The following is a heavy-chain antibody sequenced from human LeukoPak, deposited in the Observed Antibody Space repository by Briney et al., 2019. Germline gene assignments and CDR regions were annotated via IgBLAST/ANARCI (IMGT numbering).Heavy chain of an antibody. CDR3: ARDGYSSSSQLDY. D-gene: IGHD6-6*01. V-gene: IGHV4-39*07. Sequence: SGTLSFTCTVPGGSISSSSYYWGWIRQPPGKGLEWIGNIYYSGSTDYNPSLKSRVTMSVDMSKNQFSLKLSSVTAADTAVYYCARDGYSSSSQLDYWGQGTLVTVSS. CDR1: GGSISSSSYY. J-gene: IGHJ4*02. CDR2: IYYSGST.